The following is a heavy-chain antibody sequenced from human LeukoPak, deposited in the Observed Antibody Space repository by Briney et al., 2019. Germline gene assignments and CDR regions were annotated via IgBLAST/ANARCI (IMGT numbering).Heavy chain of an antibody. Sequence: ASVKVSCKASGYSFSTHWMHWVRQAPGQGLEWMGCIGPSNSNTTYAQNLQGRLTLTTDTSTSTASMELRSLTSDDTAVYYCARLTIFGVADLGGDYWGQGTLVTVSS. V-gene: IGHV1-18*04. CDR3: ARLTIFGVADLGGDY. J-gene: IGHJ4*02. CDR1: GYSFSTHW. D-gene: IGHD3-3*01. CDR2: IGPSNSNT.